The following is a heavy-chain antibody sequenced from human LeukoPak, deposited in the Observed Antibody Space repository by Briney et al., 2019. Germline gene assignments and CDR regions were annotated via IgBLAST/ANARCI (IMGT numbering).Heavy chain of an antibody. V-gene: IGHV4-4*07. CDR1: GGSISSYY. CDR3: ARDPQLGPFDY. J-gene: IGHJ4*02. D-gene: IGHD6-6*01. CDR2: IYTSGRT. Sequence: SETLSLTCTVSGGSISSYYMSWIRQPAGKGLEWIGRIYTSGRTNYNRSLKSRVTMSVDTSKKQFSLKLSSVTAADTAVYYCARDPQLGPFDYWGQGTLVTVSS.